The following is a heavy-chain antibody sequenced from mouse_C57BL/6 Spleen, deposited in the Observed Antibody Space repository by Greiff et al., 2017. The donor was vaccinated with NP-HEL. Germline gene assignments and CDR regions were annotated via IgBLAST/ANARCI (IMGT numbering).Heavy chain of an antibody. D-gene: IGHD2-10*01. Sequence: EVQLQQSGTVLARPGASVKMSCKTSGYTFTSYWMLWVKQRPGQGLEWIGAIYPGNSDTSYNQKFKGKAKLTAVTSASTAYMELSSLTNEDSAVYYCTRRDGLLGYYFDYWGQGTTLTVSS. CDR2: IYPGNSDT. CDR1: GYTFTSYW. J-gene: IGHJ2*01. CDR3: TRRDGLLGYYFDY. V-gene: IGHV1-5*01.